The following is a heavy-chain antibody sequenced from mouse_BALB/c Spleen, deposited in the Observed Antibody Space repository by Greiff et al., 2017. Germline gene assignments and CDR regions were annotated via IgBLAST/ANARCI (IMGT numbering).Heavy chain of an antibody. D-gene: IGHD2-12*01. CDR2: ISYSGST. V-gene: IGHV3-2*02. CDR1: GYSITSDYA. J-gene: IGHJ1*01. Sequence: EVKLMESGPGLVKPSQSLSLTCTVTGYSITSDYAWNWIRQFPGNKLEWMGYISYSGSTSYNPSLKSRISITRDTSKNQFFLQLNSVTTEDTATYYCARKLLRYFDVWGAGTTVTVSS. CDR3: ARKLLRYFDV.